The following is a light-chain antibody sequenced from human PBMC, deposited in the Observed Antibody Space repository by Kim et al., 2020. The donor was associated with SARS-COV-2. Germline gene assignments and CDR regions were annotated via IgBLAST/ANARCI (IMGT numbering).Light chain of an antibody. CDR2: QNS. CDR1: KLGDKY. J-gene: IGLJ1*01. V-gene: IGLV3-1*01. Sequence: SYELTQPPSVSVSPGQTASITCSGDKLGDKYACWYQQKPGQSPVLVIYQNSKRPSGIPDRFSGSNSGNTATLTISGTQAMDEADYYCQAWDSSTNYVFGTGTKSPS. CDR3: QAWDSSTNYV.